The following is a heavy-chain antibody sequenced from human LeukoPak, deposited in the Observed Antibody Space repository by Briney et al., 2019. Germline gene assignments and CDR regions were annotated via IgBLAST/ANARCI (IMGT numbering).Heavy chain of an antibody. CDR3: ARGIPPRFGELLYYFDY. CDR2: INPSGGST. D-gene: IGHD3-10*01. V-gene: IGHV1-46*01. Sequence: ASVKVSCKASGYTFTSYYMHWVRQAPGQGLEWMGIINPSGGSTSYAQKFQGRVTMTRDMSTSTVYMGLSSLRSEDTAVYYCARGIPPRFGELLYYFDYWGQGTLVTVSS. CDR1: GYTFTSYY. J-gene: IGHJ4*02.